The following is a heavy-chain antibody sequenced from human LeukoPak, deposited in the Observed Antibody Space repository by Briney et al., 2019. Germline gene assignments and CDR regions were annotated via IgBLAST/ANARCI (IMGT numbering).Heavy chain of an antibody. CDR3: ARENSIAPATKNYYYYGMDV. CDR1: GFTFSDHY. V-gene: IGHV3-72*01. Sequence: GGSLRLSYAASGFTFSDHYMDWVRQAPGKGLEWVGRIRNKANSYTTEYAASVKGRFTISRDDSKNSLYLQMNSLKTEDTAVYYCARENSIAPATKNYYYYGMDVWGQGTTVTVSS. CDR2: IRNKANSYTT. J-gene: IGHJ6*02. D-gene: IGHD6-13*01.